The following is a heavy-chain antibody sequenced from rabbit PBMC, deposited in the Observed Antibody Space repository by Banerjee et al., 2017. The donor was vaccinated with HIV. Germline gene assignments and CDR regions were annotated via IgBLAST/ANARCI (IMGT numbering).Heavy chain of an antibody. V-gene: IGHV1S45*01. J-gene: IGHJ4*01. CDR1: GFSFSDRDV. Sequence: QEQLVESGGGLVKPEGSLTLSCTASGFSFSDRDVMCWVRQAPGKGLEWIACINTYTVKSVDASWAKGRFTISKTSSTTVTLQMTSLTAADTATYFCARETSSGWGIISFYFSLWGPGTLGTV. D-gene: IGHD4-1*01. CDR3: ARETSSGWGIISFYFSL. CDR2: INTYTVKS.